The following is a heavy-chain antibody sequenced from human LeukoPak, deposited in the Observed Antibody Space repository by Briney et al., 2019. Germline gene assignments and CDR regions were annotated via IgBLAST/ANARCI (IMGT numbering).Heavy chain of an antibody. J-gene: IGHJ6*03. D-gene: IGHD3-3*01. V-gene: IGHV3-30*04. CDR3: ARDFMDYDFWSGYLIYYYYYYMDV. CDR2: ISYDGTNK. CDR1: GFTFSSYA. Sequence: AGGSLRLSCAASGFTFSSYAMLWVRQAPGKGLEWLAVISYDGTNKYYADSVKGRFTISRDNSKNTLYLQMNSLRAEDTAVYYCARDFMDYDFWSGYLIYYYYYYMDVWGKGTTVTVSS.